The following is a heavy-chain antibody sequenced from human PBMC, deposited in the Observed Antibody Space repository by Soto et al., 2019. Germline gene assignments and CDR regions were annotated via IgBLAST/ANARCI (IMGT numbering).Heavy chain of an antibody. CDR3: AKYIMRTTPDFDY. Sequence: GGSLRLSCAASGFTFSSYAMSWVRQAPGKGLEWVSSITDSGDTTYYADSVRGRFTISRDNSKNTLYLQMNNLRAEDTAIYYCAKYIMRTTPDFDYWGQGTLVTVSS. J-gene: IGHJ4*02. V-gene: IGHV3-23*01. CDR2: ITDSGDTT. D-gene: IGHD1-26*01. CDR1: GFTFSSYA.